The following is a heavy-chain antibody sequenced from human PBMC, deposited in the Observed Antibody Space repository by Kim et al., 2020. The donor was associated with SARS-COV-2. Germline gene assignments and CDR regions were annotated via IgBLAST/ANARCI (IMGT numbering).Heavy chain of an antibody. CDR2: FDPEDCET. Sequence: ASVKVSCKVSGYTLTELSMHWVRQAPGKGLEWMGGFDPEDCETIYAQKFQGRVTMTEDTSTDTAYMELSSLRSEDTAVYYCATLGVDDSGGNSAHYYYYGMDVWGQGTTVTVSS. V-gene: IGHV1-24*01. J-gene: IGHJ6*02. CDR3: ATLGVDDSGGNSAHYYYYGMDV. D-gene: IGHD4-17*01. CDR1: GYTLTELS.